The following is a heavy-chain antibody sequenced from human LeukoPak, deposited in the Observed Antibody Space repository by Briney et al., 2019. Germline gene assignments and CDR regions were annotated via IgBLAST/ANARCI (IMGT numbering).Heavy chain of an antibody. CDR2: ISSSGSTI. V-gene: IGHV3-48*03. D-gene: IGHD1-26*01. J-gene: IGHJ4*02. CDR3: ARTIVGAAFDY. CDR1: GFTFSSYE. Sequence: GGSLRLSCAASGFTFSSYEMNWVRQAPGKGLEWVSYISSSGSTIYYADSVKGRFTISRDNAKNSLYLQMNSLRAEDTAVYYCARTIVGAAFDYRGQGTLVTVSS.